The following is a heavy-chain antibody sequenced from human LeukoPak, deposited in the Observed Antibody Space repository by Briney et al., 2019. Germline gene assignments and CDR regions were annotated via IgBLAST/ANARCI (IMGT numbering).Heavy chain of an antibody. CDR2: INNSGST. D-gene: IGHD2-2*01. CDR1: GGSISSYY. CDR3: ARDGVYCSSTSCYYYGMDV. V-gene: IGHV4-4*08. Sequence: KPSETLSFNCTVSGGSISSYYWSWIRQPPGKGLELIGYINNSGSTNYNPSLKSRVTISVDTSKNQFSLKLSSVTAADTAVYYCARDGVYCSSTSCYYYGMDVWGQGTTVTVSS. J-gene: IGHJ6*02.